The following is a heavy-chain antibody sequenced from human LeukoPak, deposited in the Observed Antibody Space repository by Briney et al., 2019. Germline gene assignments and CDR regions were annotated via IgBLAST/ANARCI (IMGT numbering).Heavy chain of an antibody. J-gene: IGHJ4*02. CDR2: IYYSGST. V-gene: IGHV4-39*02. D-gene: IGHD3-22*01. CDR1: GGSISSSSYY. CDR3: ARDSRGYYDSSSYFDY. Sequence: SETLSLTCTVSGGSISSSSYYWGWIRQPPGKGLEWIGSIYYSGSTYYNPSLESRVTISVDTSKNQFSLKLSSVTAADTAVYYCARDSRGYYDSSSYFDYWGQGTLVTVSS.